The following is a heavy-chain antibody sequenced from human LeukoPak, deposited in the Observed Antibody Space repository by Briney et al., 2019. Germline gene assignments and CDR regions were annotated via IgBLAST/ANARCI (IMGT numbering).Heavy chain of an antibody. Sequence: GGSLRLSCAASGFTFTDYWMTWVRQGPGKGLECVANINRGGSESYYVDSVKGRFTISRDNAKNSLYLQMDSLRVEDTAVYYCARVGAWELQRVFDYWGQGTPGHRLL. CDR2: INRGGSES. CDR3: ARVGAWELQRVFDY. D-gene: IGHD1-26*01. J-gene: IGHJ4*02. CDR1: GFTFTDYW. V-gene: IGHV3-7*01.